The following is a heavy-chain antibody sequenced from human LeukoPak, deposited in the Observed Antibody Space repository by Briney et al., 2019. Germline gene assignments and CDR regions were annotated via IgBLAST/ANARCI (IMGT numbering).Heavy chain of an antibody. D-gene: IGHD5-18*01. CDR3: TRVYGYSYGRLDY. Sequence: GGSLRLSCTASGFTFGDYAMSWVRQAPGKGLEWVGFIRSKAYGGTTEYAASVKGRFTISRDDSKSIAYLQMNSLKTEDTAVHYCTRVYGYSYGRLDYWGQGTLVTVSS. J-gene: IGHJ4*02. CDR2: IRSKAYGGTT. CDR1: GFTFGDYA. V-gene: IGHV3-49*04.